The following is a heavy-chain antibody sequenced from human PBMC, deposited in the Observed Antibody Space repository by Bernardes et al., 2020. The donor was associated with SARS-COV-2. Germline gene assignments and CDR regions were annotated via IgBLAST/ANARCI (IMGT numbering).Heavy chain of an antibody. CDR1: GGSISSGGYY. V-gene: IGHV4-31*03. J-gene: IGHJ5*02. CDR2: IYYSGST. Sequence: SETLSLTCTVSGGSISSGGYYWSWIRQHPGKGLEWIGYIYYSGSTYYNPSLKSRVTISVDTSKNQFSLKLSSVTAADTAVYYCARAPQSGSGYYESRFDPWGQGTLVTVSS. D-gene: IGHD3-22*01. CDR3: ARAPQSGSGYYESRFDP.